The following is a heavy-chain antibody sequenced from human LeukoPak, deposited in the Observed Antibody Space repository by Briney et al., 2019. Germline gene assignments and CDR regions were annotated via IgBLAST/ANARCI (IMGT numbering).Heavy chain of an antibody. CDR1: GGSISSSSYY. J-gene: IGHJ4*02. CDR2: IYYSGST. CDR3: ARARRDGYKPYFDY. D-gene: IGHD5-24*01. Sequence: SETLSLTCTVSGGSISSSSYYWGWIRQPPGKGLEWIGSIYYSGSTYYNPSLKSRVTISVDTSKNQFSLKLSSVTAADTAVYYCARARRDGYKPYFDYWGQGTLVTVSS. V-gene: IGHV4-39*07.